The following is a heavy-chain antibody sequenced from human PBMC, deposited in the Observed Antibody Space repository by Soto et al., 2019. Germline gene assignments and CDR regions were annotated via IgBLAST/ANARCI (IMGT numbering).Heavy chain of an antibody. Sequence: QMQLVDSGGGVVQRGRSLRLSCAASGFTISSYGMHWVRQAPGKGLEWVAVIWYDGSNKYYADSVKGRFTISRDNSKNTLYLQMNSLRAEDTAVYYCARGGYYDIFTGVDYWGQGTLVTVSS. CDR3: ARGGYYDIFTGVDY. CDR2: IWYDGSNK. V-gene: IGHV3-33*01. D-gene: IGHD3-9*01. J-gene: IGHJ4*02. CDR1: GFTISSYG.